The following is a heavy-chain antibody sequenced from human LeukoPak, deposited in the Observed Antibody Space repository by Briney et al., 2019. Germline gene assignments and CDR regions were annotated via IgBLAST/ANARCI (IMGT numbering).Heavy chain of an antibody. CDR2: INHSGST. D-gene: IGHD2-2*01. V-gene: IGHV4-34*01. CDR3: VRARGVVPAAPFDP. Sequence: SETLSLTCAVYGGSFSGYYWSWIRQPPGKGLEWIGEINHSGSTNYNPSLKSRVTISVDTSKNQFSLKLSSVTAADTAVYYCVRARGVVPAAPFDPWGQGTLVTVSS. CDR1: GGSFSGYY. J-gene: IGHJ5*02.